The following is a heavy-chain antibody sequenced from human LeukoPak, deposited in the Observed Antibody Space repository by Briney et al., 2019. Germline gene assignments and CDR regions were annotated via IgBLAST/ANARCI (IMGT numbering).Heavy chain of an antibody. CDR2: INPNSGGT. CDR3: ARVGVLLWFGEGFNWFDP. V-gene: IGHV1-2*02. CDR1: GYIFTGYY. D-gene: IGHD3-10*01. Sequence: ASVKVSCKASGYIFTGYYMHWVRQAPGQGLEWMGWINPNSGGTNYAQKFQGRVTMTRDTSISTAYMELSRLRSDDTAVYHCARVGVLLWFGEGFNWFDPWGQGTLVTVSS. J-gene: IGHJ5*02.